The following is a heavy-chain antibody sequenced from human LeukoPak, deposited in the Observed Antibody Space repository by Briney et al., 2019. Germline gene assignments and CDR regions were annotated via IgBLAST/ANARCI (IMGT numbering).Heavy chain of an antibody. CDR3: ARFGTY. CDR2: INHSGST. D-gene: IGHD3-10*01. CDR1: GESFSGYY. Sequence: SETLSLTCAVYGESFSGYYWSWIRQPPGKGLEWIGEINHSGSTNYNPSLKSRVTISVDMSRSQFSLELTSVTAADTGVYYCARFGTYWGQGILVTVSS. J-gene: IGHJ4*02. V-gene: IGHV4-34*01.